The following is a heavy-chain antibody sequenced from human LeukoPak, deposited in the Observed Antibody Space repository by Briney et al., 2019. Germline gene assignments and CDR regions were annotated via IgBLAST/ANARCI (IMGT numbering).Heavy chain of an antibody. J-gene: IGHJ3*02. CDR1: GYTLTELS. D-gene: IGHD3-3*01. CDR3: AIWSGYQDAFDI. CDR2: FDPGDGET. Sequence: ASVKVSCKVSGYTLTELSMHWVRQAPGKGLEWMGGFDPGDGETIYAQKFQGRVTMTEDTSTDTAYMELSSLRSEDTAVYYCAIWSGYQDAFDIWGQGTMVTVSS. V-gene: IGHV1-24*01.